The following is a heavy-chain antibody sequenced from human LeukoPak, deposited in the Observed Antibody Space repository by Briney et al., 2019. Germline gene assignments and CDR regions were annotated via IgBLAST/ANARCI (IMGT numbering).Heavy chain of an antibody. J-gene: IGHJ4*02. D-gene: IGHD6-19*01. CDR2: ISYDGSNK. Sequence: PGRSLRLSCAASGFTFSSYGMHWVRQAPGKGLEWVAVISYDGSNKYYADSVKGRFTISRDNSKNTLYLQMNSLRAEDTALYYCARASRWLAFDDWGQGALVTVSA. CDR3: ARASRWLAFDD. CDR1: GFTFSSYG. V-gene: IGHV3-30*03.